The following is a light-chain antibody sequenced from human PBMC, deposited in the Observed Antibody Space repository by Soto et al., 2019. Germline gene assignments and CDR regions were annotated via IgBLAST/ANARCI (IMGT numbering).Light chain of an antibody. J-gene: IGLJ3*02. CDR1: SSDVGGYNY. CDR2: DVT. V-gene: IGLV2-8*01. CDR3: SSYAGNNNLV. Sequence: QSALTQPPSASGSPGQSVTISCTGTSSDVGGYNYVSWYQHHPGKAPKLMIYDVTKRPSGVPDRFSGSKSGNTASLTVSGLQAEDEADYYCSSYAGNNNLVFGGGTQLTVL.